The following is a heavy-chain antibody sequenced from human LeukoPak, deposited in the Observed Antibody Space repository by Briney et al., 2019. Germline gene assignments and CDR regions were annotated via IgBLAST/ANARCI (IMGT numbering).Heavy chain of an antibody. J-gene: IGHJ6*03. D-gene: IGHD5-12*01. CDR1: GFTFSSYA. CDR2: ISYDGSNK. Sequence: GSLRLSCAASGFTFSSYAMHWVRQAPGKGLEWVAVISYDGSNKYYADSVKGRFTISRDNSKNTLYVQMNSLRAEDTAVYSCAKDGTRASVVADYYYMDVWGKGTTVTVSS. CDR3: AKDGTRASVVADYYYMDV. V-gene: IGHV3-30*18.